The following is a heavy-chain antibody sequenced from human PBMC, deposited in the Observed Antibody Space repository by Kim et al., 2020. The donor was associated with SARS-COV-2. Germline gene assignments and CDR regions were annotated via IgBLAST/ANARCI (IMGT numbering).Heavy chain of an antibody. CDR1: GFTFSSYG. V-gene: IGHV3-33*01. D-gene: IGHD6-13*01. J-gene: IGHJ6*02. CDR2: IWYDGSNT. CDR3: ARWASEQHRKTPQYYYGIDL. Sequence: GGSLRLSCAASGFTFSSYGMHWVRQAPGKGLEWVAVIWYDGSNTYYADSVKGRFTISRDNSKNTLYLQMNSLRVEETAVYYCARWASEQHRKTPQYYYGIDLWGRGTTVPVSS.